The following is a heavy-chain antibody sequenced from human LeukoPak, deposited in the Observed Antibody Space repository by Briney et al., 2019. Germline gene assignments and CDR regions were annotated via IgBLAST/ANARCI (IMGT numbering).Heavy chain of an antibody. CDR1: GFTFSSHW. V-gene: IGHV3-7*01. CDR2: LKQDGSEK. J-gene: IGHJ4*02. CDR3: ATIEAVRFHY. Sequence: GGSLRLSCVDSGFTFSSHWMSWVRQAPGKGLEGVANLKQDGSEKYYLDSVKGRFTISRDNAKNSVYLQMNSLRGEHTAVYYCATIEAVRFHYWGQGTLVTVSS. D-gene: IGHD6-19*01.